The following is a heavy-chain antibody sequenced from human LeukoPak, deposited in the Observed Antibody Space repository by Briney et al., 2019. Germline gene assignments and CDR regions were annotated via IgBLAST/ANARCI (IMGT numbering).Heavy chain of an antibody. CDR2: INPSGGST. Sequence: ASVKVSCKASGFTFTTYNMHWVRQAPGQGLEWMGIINPSGGSTSYAQKFQGRVTMTRDTSTSTVYMELSSQRSEDTAVYYCARIRDGYTIFDYWGQGTLVTVSS. CDR1: GFTFTTYN. CDR3: ARIRDGYTIFDY. D-gene: IGHD5-24*01. J-gene: IGHJ4*02. V-gene: IGHV1-46*01.